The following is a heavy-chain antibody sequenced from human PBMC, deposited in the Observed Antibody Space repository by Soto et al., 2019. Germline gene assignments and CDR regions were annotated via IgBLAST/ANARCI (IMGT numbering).Heavy chain of an antibody. V-gene: IGHV3-48*03. CDR3: ARELGYSYGSYYGMDV. J-gene: IGHJ6*02. CDR2: ISSSGSTI. CDR1: GFTFSSYE. Sequence: EVQLVESGGGLVQPGGSLRLSCAASGFTFSSYEMNWVRQAPGKGLEWVSYISSSGSTIYYADSVKGRFTISRDNAKNSLYLQMNSLRAEDTAVYYCARELGYSYGSYYGMDVWGQGTTVTVSS. D-gene: IGHD5-18*01.